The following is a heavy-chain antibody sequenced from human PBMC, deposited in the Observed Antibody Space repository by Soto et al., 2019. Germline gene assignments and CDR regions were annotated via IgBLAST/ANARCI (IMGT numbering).Heavy chain of an antibody. CDR1: GGSFSGYY. CDR2: INHSGST. CDR3: ARVLNVVVVAATLGYFDY. Sequence: QVQLQQWGAGLLKPSETLSLTCAVYGGSFSGYYWSWIRQPPGKGLEGIGEINHSGSTNYNPSLKSRVTISVDTSKNQFSLKLSSVTAADTAVYYCARVLNVVVVAATLGYFDYWGQGTLVTVSS. V-gene: IGHV4-34*01. J-gene: IGHJ4*02. D-gene: IGHD2-15*01.